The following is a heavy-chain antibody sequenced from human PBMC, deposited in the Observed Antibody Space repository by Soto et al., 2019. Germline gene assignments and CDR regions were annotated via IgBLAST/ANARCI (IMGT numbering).Heavy chain of an antibody. CDR1: GFTFSDYY. CDR3: ARAGSSLQLSFLDV. J-gene: IGHJ6*02. CDR2: ISNSASTI. Sequence: PGGSLRLSCAASGFTFSDYYMSWIRQAPGKGLEWVSFISNSASTIYYADSVKGRFTISRGNAKNSLSLQMNGLRAEASAMYSCARAGSSLQLSFLDVWGQGTTVTVCS. V-gene: IGHV3-11*01. D-gene: IGHD2-2*01.